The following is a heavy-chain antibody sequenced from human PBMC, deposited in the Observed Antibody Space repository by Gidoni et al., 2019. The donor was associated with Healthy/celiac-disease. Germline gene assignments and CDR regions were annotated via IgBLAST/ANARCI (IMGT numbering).Heavy chain of an antibody. CDR2: ISGSGGST. V-gene: IGHV3-23*01. CDR1: GFTFSTYA. Sequence: EVQLLESGGGLVQPGGSLRLSCADSGFTFSTYAMRWVRQAPGKGLGWVSAISGSGGSTYYADSVKGRFTISRDNSKNTLYLQMNSLRAEDTAVYYCAKAVIGTTGYFDYWGQGTLVTVSS. CDR3: AKAVIGTTGYFDY. D-gene: IGHD4-17*01. J-gene: IGHJ4*02.